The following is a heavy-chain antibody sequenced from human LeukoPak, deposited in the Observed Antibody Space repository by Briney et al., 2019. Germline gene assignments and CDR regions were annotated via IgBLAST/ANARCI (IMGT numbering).Heavy chain of an antibody. CDR2: ISGSGGGT. Sequence: GGSLRLSCAAPGFTFSSYAMRWVRQAPGKGLEWVSTISGSGGGTYYADSVKGRFTISRDNSKNTLYLQMNSLRAEDTAVYYCAKALRSSGWYPFDPWGQGTLVTVSS. J-gene: IGHJ5*02. D-gene: IGHD6-19*01. V-gene: IGHV3-23*01. CDR1: GFTFSSYA. CDR3: AKALRSSGWYPFDP.